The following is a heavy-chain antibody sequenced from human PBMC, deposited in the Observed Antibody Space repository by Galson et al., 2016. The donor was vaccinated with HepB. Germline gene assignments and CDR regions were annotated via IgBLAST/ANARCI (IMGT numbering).Heavy chain of an antibody. CDR1: GFTFNNYA. V-gene: IGHV3-23*01. CDR2: IGGSGRGS. Sequence: SLRLSCAASGFTFNNYAMNWLRQAPGKGLEWVSGIGGSGRGSYYADSVKGRFTISRDNSKNILYLQMHSLRAEDSGIYYCAKDQLIVIVPDAGNWFDPWGQGTQVTVAS. J-gene: IGHJ5*02. CDR3: AKDQLIVIVPDAGNWFDP. D-gene: IGHD2-2*01.